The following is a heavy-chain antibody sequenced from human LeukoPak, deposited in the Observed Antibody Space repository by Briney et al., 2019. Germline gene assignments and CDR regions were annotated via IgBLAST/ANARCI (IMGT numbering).Heavy chain of an antibody. V-gene: IGHV4-39*07. CDR2: IYYSGST. Sequence: SETLSLTCTVSGGSISSSSYYWGWIRQPPGKGLEWIGSIYYSGSTYYNPSLKSRVTISVDTSKNQFSLKLSSVTAADTAVYYCARGQWELLSDYWGQGTLVTVSS. D-gene: IGHD1-26*01. CDR1: GGSISSSSYY. CDR3: ARGQWELLSDY. J-gene: IGHJ4*02.